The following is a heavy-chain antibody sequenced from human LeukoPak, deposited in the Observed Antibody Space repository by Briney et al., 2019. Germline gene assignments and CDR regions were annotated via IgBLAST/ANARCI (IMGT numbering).Heavy chain of an antibody. Sequence: GGSLRLSCAASGFSFSSYSMNWVRQAPGKGLEWVSYISSSSSTIYYADSVKGRFTISRDNAKNSLYLQMNSLRAEDTAVYYCARDCGGPIDYWGQGTLVTVSS. CDR1: GFSFSSYS. CDR2: ISSSSSTI. V-gene: IGHV3-48*01. D-gene: IGHD2-21*01. J-gene: IGHJ4*02. CDR3: ARDCGGPIDY.